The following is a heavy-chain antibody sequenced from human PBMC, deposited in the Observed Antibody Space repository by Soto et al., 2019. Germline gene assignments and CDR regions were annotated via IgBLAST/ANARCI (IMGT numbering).Heavy chain of an antibody. CDR3: ASPYSGSYPGAFDI. J-gene: IGHJ3*02. D-gene: IGHD1-26*01. V-gene: IGHV1-69*06. CDR1: GGTFSSYA. Sequence: QVQLVQSGAEVKKPGSSVKVSCKASGGTFSSYAISWVRQAPGQGLEWMGGIIPIFGTANYAQKFQGRVTITADKGTSTAYMGLSSLRSEDTAVYYCASPYSGSYPGAFDIWGQGTMVTVSS. CDR2: IIPIFGTA.